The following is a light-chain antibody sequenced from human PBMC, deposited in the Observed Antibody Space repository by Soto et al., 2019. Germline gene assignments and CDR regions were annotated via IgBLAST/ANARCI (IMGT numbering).Light chain of an antibody. CDR1: GSDVGAYKF. V-gene: IGLV2-11*01. CDR3: SSYAGNKVYV. J-gene: IGLJ1*01. Sequence: QSVLTQPRSLSGSPGQSVTISCTGTGSDVGAYKFVSWYQLHPGKVPKLIIYDVSERPSGVPDRFSGSKSGNTASLTISGLQADDEADYYCSSYAGNKVYVFGTGTKVTVL. CDR2: DVS.